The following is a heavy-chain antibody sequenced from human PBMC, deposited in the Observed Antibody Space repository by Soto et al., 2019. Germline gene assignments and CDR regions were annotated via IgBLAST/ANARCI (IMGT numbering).Heavy chain of an antibody. CDR3: ARTGYYYYYGMDV. CDR2: IYHSGST. CDR1: FVSISSINC. Sequence: LRDTLSLTFAASFVSISSINCWSCVRQPPGKGLEWIGEIYHSGSTNYNPSLKSRVTISVDKSKNQFSLKLSSVTAADTAVYYCARTGYYYYYGMDVWGQGTTVTVSS. V-gene: IGHV4-4*02. J-gene: IGHJ6*02.